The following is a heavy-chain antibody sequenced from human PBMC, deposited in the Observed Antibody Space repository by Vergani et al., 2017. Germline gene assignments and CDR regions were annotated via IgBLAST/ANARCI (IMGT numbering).Heavy chain of an antibody. Sequence: QVQVVQSGAEVKKSGASVKVSCKTSGYTFSNYYMHWVRQAPGQGLEWIGIINPSGGHTNYAQKFQGRVTMTRATSTSTVYMELSSLRSEDTAIYYCARGDYGILTGYRYWGQGTLVTVSA. D-gene: IGHD3-9*01. V-gene: IGHV1-46*03. CDR2: INPSGGHT. J-gene: IGHJ4*02. CDR3: ARGDYGILTGYRY. CDR1: GYTFSNYY.